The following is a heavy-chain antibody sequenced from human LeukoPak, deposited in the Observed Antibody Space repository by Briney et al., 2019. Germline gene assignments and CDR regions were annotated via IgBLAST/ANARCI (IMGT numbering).Heavy chain of an antibody. CDR2: INPSGGST. V-gene: IGHV1-46*01. CDR1: GYTFTSYY. D-gene: IGHD2-2*01. CDR3: AKMFNADVYFEY. J-gene: IGHJ4*02. Sequence: GASVKVSCKASGYTFTSYYMHWVRQAPGQGLEWMGIINPSGGSTSYAQKFQGRVTMTRDMSTSTVYMELSSLRSEDTAVYYCAKMFNADVYFEYWGQGILVTVSS.